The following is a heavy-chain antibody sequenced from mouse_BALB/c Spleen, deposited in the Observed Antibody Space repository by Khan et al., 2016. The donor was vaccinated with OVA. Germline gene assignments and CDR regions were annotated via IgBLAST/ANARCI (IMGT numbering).Heavy chain of an antibody. J-gene: IGHJ3*01. D-gene: IGHD1-2*01. CDR2: ITPGSGDT. Sequence: QVQLKQSGTELARPGASVNLSGKASGYTFTDFYINWVKQRSGQGLEWIGEITPGSGDTYYNEKFKGKATLTADKSSSTAYMQLSSLTSESSAVYFCARRNSFGYPFSYWGHGTLVTVSA. CDR1: GYTFTDFY. CDR3: ARRNSFGYPFSY. V-gene: IGHV1-77*01.